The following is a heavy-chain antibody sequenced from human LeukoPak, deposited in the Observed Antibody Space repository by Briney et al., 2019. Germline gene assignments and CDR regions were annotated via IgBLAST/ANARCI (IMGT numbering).Heavy chain of an antibody. Sequence: ASVKVSCKASGYTFTGYYMHWVRQAPGQGLKWMGWINPKSGGTNYAQKFQGRVTMTRDTSISTAYMELSRLRFDDTAVYYCASGSSFDSSGRGFDYWGQGTLVTVSS. CDR1: GYTFTGYY. CDR2: INPKSGGT. D-gene: IGHD3-22*01. J-gene: IGHJ4*02. V-gene: IGHV1-2*02. CDR3: ASGSSFDSSGRGFDY.